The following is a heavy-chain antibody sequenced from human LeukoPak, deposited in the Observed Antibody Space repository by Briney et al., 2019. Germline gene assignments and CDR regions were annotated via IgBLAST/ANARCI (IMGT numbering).Heavy chain of an antibody. D-gene: IGHD2-15*01. V-gene: IGHV3-23*01. CDR2: ISSSGSST. J-gene: IGHJ4*02. CDR3: AKDGYSAFDY. Sequence: GGTLRLSCAASGFTFSTFGMSWVRQAPGKGLEWVSAISSSGSSTYYADSVKGRFTFSRDNSQNMLYLQMSSLRAEDTAVYYCAKDGYSAFDYWGQGTLVTVSS. CDR1: GFTFSTFG.